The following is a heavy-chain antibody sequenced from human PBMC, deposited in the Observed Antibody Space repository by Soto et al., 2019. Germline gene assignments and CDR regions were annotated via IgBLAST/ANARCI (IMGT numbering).Heavy chain of an antibody. D-gene: IGHD3-22*01. Sequence: GASVKVSCKASGYTFTSYGISWVRQAPGQGLEWMGWISAYNGNTNYAQKLQGRVTMTTDTSTSTAYMELRSLRSDDTAVYYCATDLNVVKLETEYFEYWGQGTLVTVSS. V-gene: IGHV1-18*01. CDR3: ATDLNVVKLETEYFEY. CDR2: ISAYNGNT. CDR1: GYTFTSYG. J-gene: IGHJ4*02.